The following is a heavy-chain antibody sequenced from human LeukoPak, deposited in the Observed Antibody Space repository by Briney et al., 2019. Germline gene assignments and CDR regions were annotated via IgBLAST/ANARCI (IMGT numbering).Heavy chain of an antibody. J-gene: IGHJ4*02. V-gene: IGHV1-2*02. CDR2: INPNSGGT. Sequence: ASVKVSCKASGYTFTGYYMHWVRQAPGQGLEWMGWINPNSGGTNYTQKFQGRVTMTRDTSISTAYMELSRLRSDDTAVYYCARVGYYDSSENYFDYWGQGTLVTVSS. CDR1: GYTFTGYY. CDR3: ARVGYYDSSENYFDY. D-gene: IGHD3-22*01.